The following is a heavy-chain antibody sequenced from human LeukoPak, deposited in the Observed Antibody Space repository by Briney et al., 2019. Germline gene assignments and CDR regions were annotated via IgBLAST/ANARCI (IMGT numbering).Heavy chain of an antibody. CDR1: GGSFSGYY. Sequence: SETLSLTCAVYGGSFSGYYWSWIRQPPGKGLEWIGEISHSGSTNYNPSRKSRVTISVDTSKNQFSLKLSSVTAAATAVYYCARRGYCSSTSCSGRNWFDPWGQGTLVTVSS. CDR2: ISHSGST. D-gene: IGHD2-2*01. J-gene: IGHJ5*02. V-gene: IGHV4-34*01. CDR3: ARRGYCSSTSCSGRNWFDP.